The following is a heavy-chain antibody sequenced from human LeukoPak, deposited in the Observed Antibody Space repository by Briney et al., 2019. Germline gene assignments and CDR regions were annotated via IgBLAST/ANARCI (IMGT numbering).Heavy chain of an antibody. Sequence: SAGSLRLSCAASGFTFSDYGMHWVRQGPGKGLEWVALISYDGSDKYYADSVKGRFTISRDNSANTLYLQMNSPRAEDTAVYYCAKIRVVFNWNYAYYFDYWGQGTLVTVSS. D-gene: IGHD1-7*01. V-gene: IGHV3-30*18. J-gene: IGHJ4*02. CDR2: ISYDGSDK. CDR3: AKIRVVFNWNYAYYFDY. CDR1: GFTFSDYG.